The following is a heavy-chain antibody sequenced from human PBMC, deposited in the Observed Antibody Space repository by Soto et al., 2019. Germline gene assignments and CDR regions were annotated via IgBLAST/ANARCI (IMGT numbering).Heavy chain of an antibody. CDR3: ANFFVDTDSNSGWRWSFTY. D-gene: IGHD6-25*01. V-gene: IGHV3-23*01. CDR1: GFTFSNYA. CDR2: ISGSGGTT. J-gene: IGHJ4*02. Sequence: VQLLESGGGLVQPGRSLRLSCAASGFTFSNYAMSWVRQAPGQGLDWVSAISGSGGTTYYADSVKGRFTISRDNSKTMQLLQMNILTAEAAAVYYCANFFVDTDSNSGWRWSFTYWSQGTLVTVSS.